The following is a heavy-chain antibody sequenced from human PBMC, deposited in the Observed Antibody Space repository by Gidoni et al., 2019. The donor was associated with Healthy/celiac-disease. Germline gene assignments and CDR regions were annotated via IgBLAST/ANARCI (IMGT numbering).Heavy chain of an antibody. CDR3: ARCHDSSGYYPYYFDY. CDR1: GGSISSSSYY. D-gene: IGHD3-22*01. CDR2: IYYSGST. J-gene: IGHJ4*02. V-gene: IGHV4-39*01. Sequence: QLQLQESGPGLVKPSETLSLTCTVSGGSISSSSYYWGWIRQPPGKGLEWIGSIYYSGSTYYNPSLKSRVTISVDTSKNQFSLKLSSVTAADTAVYYCARCHDSSGYYPYYFDYWGQGTLVTVSS.